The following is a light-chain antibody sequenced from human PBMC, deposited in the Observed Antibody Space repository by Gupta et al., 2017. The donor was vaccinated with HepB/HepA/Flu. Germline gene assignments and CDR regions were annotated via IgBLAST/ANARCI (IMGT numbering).Light chain of an antibody. CDR3: SSYTSSSTVI. V-gene: IGLV2-14*03. J-gene: IGLJ2*01. CDR2: DVS. CDR1: SSDVGGYKY. Sequence: SALPQPPSVSGSPGQSITISCTGTSSDVGGYKYVSWYQQHPGKAPKLMIYDVSNRPSGVSNRFSGSKSGNTASLTISGLQAEDEADYYCSSYTSSSTVIFGGGTKLTVL.